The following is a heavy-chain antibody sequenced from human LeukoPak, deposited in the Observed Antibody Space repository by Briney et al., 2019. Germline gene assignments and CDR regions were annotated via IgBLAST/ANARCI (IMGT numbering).Heavy chain of an antibody. J-gene: IGHJ4*02. D-gene: IGHD2-15*01. Sequence: RSLRLSSVASGFTFDDYGMSCFRQAPGKGLEWVSGINWSGGSTGYADSVKGRFTISRDNAKNSLYLQMNSLRAEDTALYYCAREYEIGDCSGGSCYSGYWGQGTLVIVSS. V-gene: IGHV3-20*03. CDR3: AREYEIGDCSGGSCYSGY. CDR2: INWSGGST. CDR1: GFTFDDYG.